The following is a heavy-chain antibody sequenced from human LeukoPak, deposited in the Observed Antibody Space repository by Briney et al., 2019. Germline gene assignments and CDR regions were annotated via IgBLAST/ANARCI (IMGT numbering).Heavy chain of an antibody. V-gene: IGHV3-23*01. Sequence: GGSLRLSCAASGFTFSSYAMSWVRQAPGKGLEWVSAISGSGGSTYYADSVKGRFTISRDNSKNTLYLQMNSLRAEDTAVYYCAKAEDTYDFWSGYYPPDYWGQGTLVTVSS. CDR2: ISGSGGST. CDR3: AKAEDTYDFWSGYYPPDY. CDR1: GFTFSSYA. D-gene: IGHD3-3*01. J-gene: IGHJ4*02.